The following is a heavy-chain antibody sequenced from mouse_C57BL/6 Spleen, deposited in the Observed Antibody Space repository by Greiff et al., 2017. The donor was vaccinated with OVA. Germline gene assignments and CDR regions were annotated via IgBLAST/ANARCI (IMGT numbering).Heavy chain of an antibody. CDR1: GFTFSDYG. D-gene: IGHD1-1*01. CDR2: ISSGSSTI. CDR3: ENYYGSSFAY. Sequence: EVKLMESGGGLVKPGGSLKLSCAASGFTFSDYGMHWVRQAPEKGLEWVAYISSGSSTIYYADTVKGRFTISRDNAKNTLFLQMTSLRSEDTAMYYCENYYGSSFAYWGQGTLVTVSA. J-gene: IGHJ3*01. V-gene: IGHV5-17*01.